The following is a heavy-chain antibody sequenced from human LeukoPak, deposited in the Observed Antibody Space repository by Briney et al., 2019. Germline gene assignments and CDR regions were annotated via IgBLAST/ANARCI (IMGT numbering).Heavy chain of an antibody. Sequence: SETLSLTCTVSGGSVSSSTYFWNWIRQPPGKGLEWIGYIYYSGSTYYNPSLKSRVTISVDTSKNQFSLKLSSVTAADTAVYYCASRTTVTTFGRFTSDYWGQGTLVTVSS. CDR1: GGSVSSSTYF. CDR2: IYYSGST. J-gene: IGHJ4*02. CDR3: ASRTTVTTFGRFTSDY. D-gene: IGHD4-11*01. V-gene: IGHV4-30-4*08.